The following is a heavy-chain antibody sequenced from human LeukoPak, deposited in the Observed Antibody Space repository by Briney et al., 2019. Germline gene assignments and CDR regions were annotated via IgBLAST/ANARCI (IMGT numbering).Heavy chain of an antibody. J-gene: IGHJ6*03. Sequence: PRGSLRLSCAASGFTFDNYAMHWVRQAPGKGLEWVAVISYDGYIINYGDSVKGRFTISRDNSKNMLYLQMNSLRVEDTSVYYCAREERGPHYYIGVWGQGTTVTVSS. CDR2: ISYDGYII. CDR3: AREERGPHYYIGV. V-gene: IGHV3-30*04. CDR1: GFTFDNYA.